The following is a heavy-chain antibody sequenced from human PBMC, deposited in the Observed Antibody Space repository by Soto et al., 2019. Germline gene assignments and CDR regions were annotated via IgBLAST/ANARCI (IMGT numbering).Heavy chain of an antibody. V-gene: IGHV4-31*03. Sequence: SETLCLTCSVAGGSIVGGGDYWSWIRQHPGKGLEWIGYIYYSGSTYYNPSLKSRVTISVDTSKNQFSLKLSSVTAADTAVYYCAGRSTYYDILTGPLPLDVWGKGTTVTVSS. CDR3: AGRSTYYDILTGPLPLDV. J-gene: IGHJ6*04. CDR1: GGSIVGGGDY. CDR2: IYYSGST. D-gene: IGHD3-9*01.